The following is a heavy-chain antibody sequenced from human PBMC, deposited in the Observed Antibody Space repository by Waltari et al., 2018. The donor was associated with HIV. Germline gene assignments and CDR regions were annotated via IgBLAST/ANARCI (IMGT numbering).Heavy chain of an antibody. J-gene: IGHJ4*02. CDR3: ARDADHWEQHYFDV. Sequence: VQLGESGGGWVQPGGSLGLSCAASGFTFGTYSMNWVRQAPGRGLEWVSDISSGGSVVYYADSVKDRFTISRDNAKNSLYLEMNSLTVDDTALYFCARDADHWEQHYFDVWGQGTPVTVSP. V-gene: IGHV3-48*01. CDR1: GFTFGTYS. CDR2: ISSGGSVV. D-gene: IGHD7-27*01.